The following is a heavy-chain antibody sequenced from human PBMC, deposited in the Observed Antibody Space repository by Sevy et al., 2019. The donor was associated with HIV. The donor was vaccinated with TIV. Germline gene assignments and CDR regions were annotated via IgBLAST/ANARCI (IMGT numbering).Heavy chain of an antibody. CDR1: GYTFTGYY. J-gene: IGHJ4*02. CDR2: INPNSGGT. CDR3: ARDALLRGGYLDY. D-gene: IGHD3-16*01. Sequence: ASVKVSCKASGYTFTGYYMHWVRQAPGQGLEWMGWINPNSGGTNYAQKFQGRVTMTRDTSISADYMELSRLRSDDTAVYYCARDALLRGGYLDYWGQGTLVTVSS. V-gene: IGHV1-2*02.